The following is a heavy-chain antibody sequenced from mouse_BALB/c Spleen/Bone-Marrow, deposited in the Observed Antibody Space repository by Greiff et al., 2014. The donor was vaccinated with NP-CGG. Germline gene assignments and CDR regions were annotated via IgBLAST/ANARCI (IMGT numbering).Heavy chain of an antibody. J-gene: IGHJ4*01. V-gene: IGHV5-17*02. CDR2: ISSGSSTI. D-gene: IGHD3-3*01. CDR3: TRSGTLGSMDY. Sequence: VQLKESGGGLVQPGGSRKLSCAASGFTFSSFGMHWVRQAPEKGLEWVAYISSGSSTIYYADTMKGRFIISRDNAKNTLFLQMTSLRSEDTAIYYCTRSGTLGSMDYWGQGTSVTVSS. CDR1: GFTFSSFG.